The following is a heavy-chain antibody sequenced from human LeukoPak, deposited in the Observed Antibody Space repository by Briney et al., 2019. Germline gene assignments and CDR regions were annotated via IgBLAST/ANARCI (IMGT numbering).Heavy chain of an antibody. CDR3: ARGQSGDFGHPFGFDY. CDR1: DHTFTSYG. J-gene: IGHJ4*02. CDR2: ISAYTANT. D-gene: IGHD4-17*01. Sequence: ASVKVSCKASDHTFTSYGISWVRQAPGQGLECIGWISAYTANTNYAQKVQGRVTMTTDTSTSTAYMELRSLRSDDTAVYYCARGQSGDFGHPFGFDYWGQGTLVTVSS. V-gene: IGHV1-18*01.